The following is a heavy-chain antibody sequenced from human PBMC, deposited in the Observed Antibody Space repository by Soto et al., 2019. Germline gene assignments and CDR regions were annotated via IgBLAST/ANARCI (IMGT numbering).Heavy chain of an antibody. CDR1: GYTFTSYG. CDR2: IIPILGIA. D-gene: IGHD3-16*01. V-gene: IGHV1-69*04. Sequence: ASVKVSCKASGYTFTSYGISWVRQAPGQGLEWMGRIIPILGIANYAQKFQGRVTITADKSTSTAYMELSSLRSEDTAVYYCARVADYDYIWGQGTLVTVSS. CDR3: ARVADYDYI. J-gene: IGHJ4*02.